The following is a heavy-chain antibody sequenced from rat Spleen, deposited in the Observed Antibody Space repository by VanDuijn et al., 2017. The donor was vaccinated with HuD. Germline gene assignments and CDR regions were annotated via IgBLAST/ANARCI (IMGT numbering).Heavy chain of an antibody. V-gene: IGHV2S8*01. CDR2: ISSGGST. CDR3: IRESLPGYNSHWFVY. Sequence: QVQLKESGPGLVQPSQTLSLTCTVSGFSLTSNGVSWVRQTPGKGLEWIAAISSGGSTYYNSALKYRLSISRDTSKSQSFLKMNRLQTEGTAIYFCIRESLPGYNSHWFVYWGQGTLVTVSS. J-gene: IGHJ3*01. CDR1: GFSLTSNG. D-gene: IGHD1-4*01.